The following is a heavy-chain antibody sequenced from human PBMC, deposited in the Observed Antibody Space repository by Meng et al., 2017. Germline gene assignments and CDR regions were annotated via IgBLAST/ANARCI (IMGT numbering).Heavy chain of an antibody. CDR1: GYTFISYA. V-gene: IGHV1-3*01. Sequence: ASVKVSCKASGYTFISYAMHWVRQAPGQRLEWMGWINAGNGNTKYSQKFQGRVTITRDTSASTAYMELSSLRSEDTAVYYCARDYYDSSGYYYFYYWGQGTLVTVSS. CDR3: ARDYYDSSGYYYFYY. CDR2: INAGNGNT. J-gene: IGHJ4*02. D-gene: IGHD3-22*01.